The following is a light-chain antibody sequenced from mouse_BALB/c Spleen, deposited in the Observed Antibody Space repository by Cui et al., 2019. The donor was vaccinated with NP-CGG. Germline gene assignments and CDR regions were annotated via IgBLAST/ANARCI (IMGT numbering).Light chain of an antibody. J-gene: IGLJ1*01. V-gene: IGLV1*01. Sequence: QSFVTHEYAFTTSPGETVTLTCRSSTGAVTTNNYANWVQEKPDHLFTGLIGGTNNRAPGIPARFSGSLIGDKAALTITGAQTEDEAIYFCALWYSNHWVFGGGTKLTVL. CDR2: GTN. CDR1: TGAVTTNNY. CDR3: ALWYSNHWV.